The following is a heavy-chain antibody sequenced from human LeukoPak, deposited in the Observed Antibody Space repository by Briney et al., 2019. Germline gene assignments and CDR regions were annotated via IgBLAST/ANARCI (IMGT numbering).Heavy chain of an antibody. D-gene: IGHD3-10*01. J-gene: IGHJ4*02. Sequence: GGPLRLSCAASGFTFSNAWMSWVRQAPGKGLEWVGRIKSKTDGGTTDYAAPVKGRFTISRDDSKNTLYLQMNSLKTEDTAVYYCSTGRITYYYGSGSSYAPPFGYWGQGTLVTVSS. CDR3: STGRITYYYGSGSSYAPPFGY. CDR2: IKSKTDGGTT. CDR1: GFTFSNAW. V-gene: IGHV3-15*01.